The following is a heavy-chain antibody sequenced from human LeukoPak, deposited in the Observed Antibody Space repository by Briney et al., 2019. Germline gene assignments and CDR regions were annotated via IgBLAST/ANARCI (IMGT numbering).Heavy chain of an antibody. CDR3: ARVLPYSSGWGVDH. D-gene: IGHD6-19*01. V-gene: IGHV4-59*01. CDR2: IYYSGST. J-gene: IGHJ4*02. Sequence: PSETLSLTCTVSGGSIRSYYWSWIRQPPGKGLEWIGYIYYSGSTNYNPSLKSRVTLSVDTSRNQFSLNVSSVTAADTAVYYCARVLPYSSGWGVDHWGQGTLVTVSS. CDR1: GGSIRSYY.